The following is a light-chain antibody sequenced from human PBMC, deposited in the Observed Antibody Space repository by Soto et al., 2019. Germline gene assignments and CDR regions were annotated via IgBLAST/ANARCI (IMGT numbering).Light chain of an antibody. CDR1: SGDVGRYDY. CDR3: CSFAGSYSYV. Sequence: SVLTQPRSVSASPGQSVTISCTGTSGDVGRYDYVSWYQQHPGKAPKLIVYDVTERPSGVPDRFSGSKSGNTASLTISGLQAEDEADYSCCSFAGSYSYVFGTGTKVTVL. CDR2: DVT. V-gene: IGLV2-11*01. J-gene: IGLJ1*01.